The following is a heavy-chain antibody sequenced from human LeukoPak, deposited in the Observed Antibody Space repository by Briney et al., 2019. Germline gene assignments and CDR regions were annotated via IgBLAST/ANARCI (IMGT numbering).Heavy chain of an antibody. D-gene: IGHD3-16*01. CDR1: GFTFSSYT. CDR2: IHNGGGTT. Sequence: GGSLRLSCTASGFTFSSYTMNWVRQAPGKGLGWVSAIHNGGGTTSYADSVKGRFTISRDNSKNTLFLQMNSLRAEDTAVYYCAKDSAFGGEDSWGQGTLVTVSS. CDR3: AKDSAFGGEDS. V-gene: IGHV3-23*01. J-gene: IGHJ4*02.